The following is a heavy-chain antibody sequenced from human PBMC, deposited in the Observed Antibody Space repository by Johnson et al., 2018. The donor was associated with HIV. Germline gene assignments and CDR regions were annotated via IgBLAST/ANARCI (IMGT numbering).Heavy chain of an antibody. CDR1: GFTFSNYA. D-gene: IGHD6-6*01. J-gene: IGHJ3*02. V-gene: IGHV3/OR16-10*03. CDR3: ASLSSSGAFDI. Sequence: VQLVESGGGVVQPGGSLRLSCAASGFTFSNYAMYWVRQAPGKGLEWVAAIGTAGATYYPGSVKGRFTISRDNAKNSLYLQMNSLRAEDTAVYYCASLSSSGAFDIWGQGTMVTVSS. CDR2: IGTAGAT.